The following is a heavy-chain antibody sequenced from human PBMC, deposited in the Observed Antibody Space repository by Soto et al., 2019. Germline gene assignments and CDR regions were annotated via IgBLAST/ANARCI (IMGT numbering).Heavy chain of an antibody. CDR3: ASLVVVPAPDAFDI. J-gene: IGHJ3*02. CDR1: GFTFSSYS. CDR2: ISSSSSYI. V-gene: IGHV3-21*01. Sequence: GGSLRLSCAASGFTFSSYSMNWVRQAPGKGLEWVSSISSSSSYIYYADSVKGRFTISRDNAKNSLYLQMNSLRAEDTAVYYCASLVVVPAPDAFDIWGQGTMVTVSS. D-gene: IGHD2-2*01.